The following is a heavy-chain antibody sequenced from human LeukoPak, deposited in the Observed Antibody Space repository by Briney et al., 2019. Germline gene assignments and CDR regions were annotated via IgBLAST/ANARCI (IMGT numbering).Heavy chain of an antibody. CDR3: AREANSPTARYWYFDL. CDR1: GGSLSSYY. D-gene: IGHD2-21*01. Sequence: SETLSLTCTVSGGSLSSYYWSWLRPSPGKGLGWIGYVYYSGSTNYNPAVKSRVTISLDTSEDQFSLKLSYVTAADTAVYYCAREANSPTARYWYFDLWGRGTQVTVSS. J-gene: IGHJ2*01. V-gene: IGHV4-59*01. CDR2: VYYSGST.